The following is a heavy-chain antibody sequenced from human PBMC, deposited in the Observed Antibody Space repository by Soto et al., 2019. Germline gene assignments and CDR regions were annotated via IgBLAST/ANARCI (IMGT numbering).Heavy chain of an antibody. CDR1: GFTFSSYA. Sequence: GGSLRLSCAASGFTFSSYAMSWVRQAPGKGLEWVSAISGSGGSTYYADSVKGRFTISRDNSKNTLYLQMNSLRAEDTAVYYCARDHYSSSSDYYYYGMDVWGQGTTVTVSS. V-gene: IGHV3-23*01. D-gene: IGHD6-6*01. CDR2: ISGSGGST. J-gene: IGHJ6*02. CDR3: ARDHYSSSSDYYYYGMDV.